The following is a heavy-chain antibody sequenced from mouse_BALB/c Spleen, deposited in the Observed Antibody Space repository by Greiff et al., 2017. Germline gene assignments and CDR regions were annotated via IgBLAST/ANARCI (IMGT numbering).Heavy chain of an antibody. J-gene: IGHJ4*01. CDR3: ATYYGYDYYAMDY. CDR2: IWAGGST. V-gene: IGHV2-9*02. Sequence: QVQLQQSGPGLVAPSQSLSITCTVSGFSLTSYGVHWVRQPPGKGLEWLGVIWAGGSTNYNSALMSRLSISKDNSKSQVFLKMNSLQTDDTAMYYCATYYGYDYYAMDYWGQGTSVTVSS. D-gene: IGHD2-9*01. CDR1: GFSLTSYG.